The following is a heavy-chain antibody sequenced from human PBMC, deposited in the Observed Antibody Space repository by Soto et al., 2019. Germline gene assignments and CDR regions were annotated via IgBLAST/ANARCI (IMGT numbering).Heavy chain of an antibody. V-gene: IGHV1-69*01. Sequence: QVQLLQSGAEVKKSGSSVKVSCKVSGGIFRRYAISWVRQAHGQGLEWLGGIVPIFDITNYAQKFQGRVTITADESTSTAYMDLTSLRSEDTAVYYCARPDEGSYSSNHHYYYALDVWGQGTTVTVSS. D-gene: IGHD3-16*01. CDR2: IVPIFDIT. CDR1: GGIFRRYA. CDR3: ARPDEGSYSSNHHYYYALDV. J-gene: IGHJ6*02.